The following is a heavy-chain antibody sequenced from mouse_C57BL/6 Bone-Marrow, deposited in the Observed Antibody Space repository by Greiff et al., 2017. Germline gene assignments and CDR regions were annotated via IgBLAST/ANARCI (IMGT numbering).Heavy chain of an antibody. J-gene: IGHJ1*03. CDR2: INPNNGGT. D-gene: IGHD2-4*01. CDR3: ARGGDDYGCEYFDV. V-gene: IGHV1-18*01. Sequence: VQLQQSGPELVKPGASVKIPCKASGYTFTDYNMDWVKQSHGKSLEGIGDINPNNGGTIYTQKFKGKATLTVDKSSSTAYMELRRLTSEDTAVYYCARGGDDYGCEYFDVWGTGTTVTVSS. CDR1: GYTFTDYN.